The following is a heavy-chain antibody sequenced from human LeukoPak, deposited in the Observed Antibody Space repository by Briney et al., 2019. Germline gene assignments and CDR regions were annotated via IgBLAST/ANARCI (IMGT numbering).Heavy chain of an antibody. D-gene: IGHD3-10*01. CDR3: ARKYYYGSGSYGYYFDY. V-gene: IGHV4-34*01. CDR2: INHSGST. Sequence: KPSETLSLTCAVYGGSFSGYYWSWIRQPPGKGLEWIGEINHSGSTNYNPSLKSRVAISVDTSKNQFSLKLSSVTAADTAVYYCARKYYYGSGSYGYYFDYWGQGTLVTVSS. CDR1: GGSFSGYY. J-gene: IGHJ4*02.